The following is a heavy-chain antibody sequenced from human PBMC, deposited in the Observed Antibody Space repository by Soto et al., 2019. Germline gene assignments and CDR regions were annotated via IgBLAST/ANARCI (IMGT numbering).Heavy chain of an antibody. V-gene: IGHV1-69*18. J-gene: IGHJ4*02. D-gene: IGHD1-1*01. CDR1: GGTFSGAG. CDR3: ARGDGFNYYFDY. CDR2: HIPMFGST. Sequence: QVHLVQSGAEVRQPGSSVSVSCKASGGTFSGAGVSWVRQAPGQGLEWMVTHIPMFGSTNSAEKLQGRLTLSADAPATTADMDLSSLRSDDTAVYYCARGDGFNYYFDYWGQGALVTVSS.